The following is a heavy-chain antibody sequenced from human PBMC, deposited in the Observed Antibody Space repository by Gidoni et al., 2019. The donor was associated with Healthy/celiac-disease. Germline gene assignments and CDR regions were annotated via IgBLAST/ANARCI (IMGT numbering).Heavy chain of an antibody. CDR1: GGTFSSYA. J-gene: IGHJ3*02. CDR3: ARDQFRSVAARGGAFDI. CDR2: IIPIFGTA. Sequence: QVQLVQSGAEVTKPGSSVKVSCKASGGTFSSYAISWVRQAPGQGLEWMGGIIPIFGTANYAQKFQGRVTITADDSTSTAYMELSSLRSEDTAVYYCARDQFRSVAARGGAFDIWGQGTMVTVSS. D-gene: IGHD6-6*01. V-gene: IGHV1-69*01.